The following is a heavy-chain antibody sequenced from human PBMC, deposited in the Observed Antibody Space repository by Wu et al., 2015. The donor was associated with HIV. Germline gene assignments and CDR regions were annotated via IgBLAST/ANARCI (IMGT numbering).Heavy chain of an antibody. Sequence: QVRLVQSGGEVKKPGASVKVPCKASGYTFTGYYLHWVRETPAQGLEWMGWINANNGGTSYAQNFQDRVTMTRDTSINTAYMEFSSLTSDDTAVYYCARGRSGYFAFDIWGQGTMVTVSS. V-gene: IGHV1-2*02. CDR1: GYTFTGYY. CDR2: INANNGGT. CDR3: ARGRSGYFAFDI. J-gene: IGHJ3*02. D-gene: IGHD3-22*01.